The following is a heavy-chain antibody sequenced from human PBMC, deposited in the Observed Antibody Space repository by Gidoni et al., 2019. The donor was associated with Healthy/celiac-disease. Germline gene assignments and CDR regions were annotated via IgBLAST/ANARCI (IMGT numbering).Heavy chain of an antibody. J-gene: IGHJ4*02. Sequence: QVQLQQWGAGLLKPSETLSLTCAVYGGSFSGYYWSWIRQPPGKGLEWIGEINHSGSTNYNPSLKSRVTISVDTSKNQFSLKLSSVTAADTAVYYCARRRRSYGSGSNDYWGQGTLVTVSS. CDR1: GGSFSGYY. CDR3: ARRRRSYGSGSNDY. CDR2: INHSGST. D-gene: IGHD3-10*01. V-gene: IGHV4-34*01.